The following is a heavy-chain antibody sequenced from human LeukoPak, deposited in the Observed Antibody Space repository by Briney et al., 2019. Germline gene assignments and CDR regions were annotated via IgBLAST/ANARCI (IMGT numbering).Heavy chain of an antibody. Sequence: GGSLRLSCAASGFNFNAYGMSWVRQAPGKGLEWVSTVSGTGADTYYADSVRGRFTISRDNPKNTLSLQIDNLRAEDTAVYYCTKDASIWGQGTMVTVSS. CDR1: GFNFNAYG. CDR3: TKDASI. V-gene: IGHV3-23*01. J-gene: IGHJ3*02. CDR2: VSGTGADT.